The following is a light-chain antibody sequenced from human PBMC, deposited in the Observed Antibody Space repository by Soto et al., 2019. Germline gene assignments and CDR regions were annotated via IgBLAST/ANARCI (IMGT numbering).Light chain of an antibody. J-gene: IGLJ2*01. CDR1: SSDVGGYNY. V-gene: IGLV2-11*01. Sequence: QSALTQPRSVSGSPGQSVTISCTGTSSDVGGYNYVSWYQQHPGKAPKLMIYDVSKRPSGVPDRFSGSKSGNTASLTSSGLQAEDEGDYYCCSYAGSYTWVFGGGTQLTVL. CDR3: CSYAGSYTWV. CDR2: DVS.